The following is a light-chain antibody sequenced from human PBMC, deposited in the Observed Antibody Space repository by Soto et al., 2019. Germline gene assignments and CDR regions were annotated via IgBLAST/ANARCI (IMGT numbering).Light chain of an antibody. Sequence: QSVLTQPPSASGTPGQRVSISCSGSSSNLGSNSVNWYQHLPGTAPKLLISRNNQRPSGVPDRFSGSKSGTSASLAISGLQSEDEADYYCAVWDDRLNGPVFGGGTKLTVL. CDR2: RNN. V-gene: IGLV1-44*01. CDR3: AVWDDRLNGPV. J-gene: IGLJ3*02. CDR1: SSNLGSNS.